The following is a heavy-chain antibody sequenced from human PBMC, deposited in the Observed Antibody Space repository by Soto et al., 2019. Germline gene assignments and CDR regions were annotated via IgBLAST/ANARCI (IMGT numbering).Heavy chain of an antibody. CDR3: ARGYCSSTSCYTLSRGMDV. D-gene: IGHD2-2*02. V-gene: IGHV5-10-1*01. CDR1: GYSFTSYW. J-gene: IGHJ6*02. CDR2: IDPSDSYT. Sequence: PGESLKISCKGSGYSFTSYWISWVRQMPGKGLEWMGRIDPSDSYTNYSPSFQGHVTISADKSISTAYLQWISLKASDTAMYYCARGYCSSTSCYTLSRGMDVWGQGTTVTVSS.